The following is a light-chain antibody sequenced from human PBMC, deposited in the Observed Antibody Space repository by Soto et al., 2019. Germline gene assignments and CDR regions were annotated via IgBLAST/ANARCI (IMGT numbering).Light chain of an antibody. Sequence: QSVLTQPPSVSGAPGQRVTISCTGSSSNIGAGYDVHWYQQLPGRAPKLLIYGNNDRPSGVPDRFSGSKSGTSASLAITGLQAEDEADYYRQSYDSSLSGVFGGGTKLTVL. CDR2: GNN. J-gene: IGLJ2*01. V-gene: IGLV1-40*01. CDR3: QSYDSSLSGV. CDR1: SSNIGAGYD.